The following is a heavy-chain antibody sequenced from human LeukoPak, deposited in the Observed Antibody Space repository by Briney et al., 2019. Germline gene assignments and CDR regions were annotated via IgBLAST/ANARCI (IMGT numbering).Heavy chain of an antibody. CDR3: ARDNLAYCGGDCYSGSGPFDP. V-gene: IGHV1-46*01. CDR2: INPSGGST. D-gene: IGHD2-21*02. J-gene: IGHJ5*02. Sequence: GASVKVSCKASGYTFTSYYMHWVRQAPGQGLEWMGIINPSGGSTSYAQKFQGRVTMTRDMSTSTVYMELSSLRSEDTAVYYCARDNLAYCGGDCYSGSGPFDPWGQGTLVTVPS. CDR1: GYTFTSYY.